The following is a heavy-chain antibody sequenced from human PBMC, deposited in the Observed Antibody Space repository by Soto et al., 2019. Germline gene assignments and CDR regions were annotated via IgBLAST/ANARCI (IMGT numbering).Heavy chain of an antibody. Sequence: QSGGSLRLSCAASGFTFSSYAMHWVRQAPGKGLEWVAVISYDGSNKYYADSVKGRFTISRDNSKNTLYLQMNSLRAEDTAIYYCARDEYPGVYWGQGTLVTVSS. CDR1: GFTFSSYA. V-gene: IGHV3-30-3*01. CDR3: ARDEYPGVY. J-gene: IGHJ4*02. CDR2: ISYDGSNK. D-gene: IGHD3-10*01.